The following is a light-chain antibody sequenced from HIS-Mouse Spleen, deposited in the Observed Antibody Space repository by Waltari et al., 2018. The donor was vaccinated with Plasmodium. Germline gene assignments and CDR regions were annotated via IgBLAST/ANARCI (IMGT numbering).Light chain of an antibody. V-gene: IGLV3-1*01. CDR3: QAWDSSTVV. CDR2: QDS. J-gene: IGLJ2*01. Sequence: SYELTQPPSVSVSPGQTDSITCSGDNWGDKYACWYQQTPGQSPVLVIYQDSKRPSGIPERFSGSNSGNTATLTISGTQAMDEADYYCQAWDSSTVVFGGGTKLTVL. CDR1: NWGDKY.